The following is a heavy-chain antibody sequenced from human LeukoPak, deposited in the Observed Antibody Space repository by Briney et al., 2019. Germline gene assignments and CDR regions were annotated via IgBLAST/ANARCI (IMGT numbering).Heavy chain of an antibody. CDR3: ARHFREVGATFDY. J-gene: IGHJ4*02. D-gene: IGHD1-26*01. CDR1: GGSISSYY. Sequence: SETLSLTCTVSGGSISSYYWSWIRQPPGKGLEWIGYIYYSGSTNYNPSLKSRVTISVDTSKNQFSLKLSSVTAADTAVYYCARHFREVGATFDYWGQGTLVTVSS. V-gene: IGHV4-59*08. CDR2: IYYSGST.